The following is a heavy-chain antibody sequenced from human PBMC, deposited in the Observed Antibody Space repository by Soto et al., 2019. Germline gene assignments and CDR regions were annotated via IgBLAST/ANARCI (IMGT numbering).Heavy chain of an antibody. D-gene: IGHD6-19*01. J-gene: IGHJ4*02. Sequence: QLQLQESGPGLVKPSETLSLTCTVSGDSLSSSGYYWGWIRQPQGRGLEWIGSVYHTGTTYYNPSLKSRVTISVDTSKNQFSLRLRSVTAADTAVYFCARPWDERTTSGWYYWGQGTLVTVSS. V-gene: IGHV4-39*01. CDR2: VYHTGTT. CDR1: GDSLSSSGYY. CDR3: ARPWDERTTSGWYY.